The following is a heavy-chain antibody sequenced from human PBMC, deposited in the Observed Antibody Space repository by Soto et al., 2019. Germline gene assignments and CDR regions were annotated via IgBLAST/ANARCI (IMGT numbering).Heavy chain of an antibody. V-gene: IGHV4-30-2*01. CDR1: GGPNNSGGYA. J-gene: IGHJ4*02. Sequence: PSETLSLTYAVSGGPNNSGGYAWAWIRQPPGKGLEWVGYIYQSGSTYYNPSLKSRVTIAADRSKNQYSLNLASVTAADTAVYYCARSYSGGDAYFDYWGQGTVVTVSS. D-gene: IGHD2-21*02. CDR3: ARSYSGGDAYFDY. CDR2: IYQSGST.